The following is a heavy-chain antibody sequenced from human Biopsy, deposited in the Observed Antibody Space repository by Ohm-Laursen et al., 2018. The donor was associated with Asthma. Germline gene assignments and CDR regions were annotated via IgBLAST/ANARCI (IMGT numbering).Heavy chain of an antibody. CDR3: ARKAGSCISRTCYSLDF. V-gene: IGHV1-69*13. Sequence: SVKVSCKSPGGTFNTYVIGWVRQAPGQGLEWMGGINSVFGTTTYPQKFQDRVTITADDSTSTVYMELSSLRSEDTAVCYCARKAGSCISRTCYSLDFWGQGTLVTVSS. CDR2: INSVFGTT. CDR1: GGTFNTYV. J-gene: IGHJ4*02. D-gene: IGHD2-2*01.